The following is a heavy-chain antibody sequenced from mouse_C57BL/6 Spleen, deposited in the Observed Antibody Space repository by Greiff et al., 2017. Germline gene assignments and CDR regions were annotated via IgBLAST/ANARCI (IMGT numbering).Heavy chain of an antibody. V-gene: IGHV3-6*01. CDR2: ISYDGSN. J-gene: IGHJ2*01. CDR3: ARIYGNYDPYYFDY. D-gene: IGHD2-1*01. Sequence: EVKLMESGPGLVKPSQSLSLTCSVTGYSITSGYYWNWIRQFPGNKLEWMGYISYDGSNNYNPSLKNRISITRDTSKNQFFLKLNSVTTEDTATYYCARIYGNYDPYYFDYWGQGTTLTVSS. CDR1: GYSITSGYY.